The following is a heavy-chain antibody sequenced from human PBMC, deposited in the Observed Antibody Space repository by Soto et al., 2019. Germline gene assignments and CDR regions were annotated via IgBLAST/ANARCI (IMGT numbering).Heavy chain of an antibody. CDR2: IYYSGST. CDR3: ARGPLRTGGFGDYYYGMDV. Sequence: TSETLSLTCTVSGGSISSGDYYWSWIRQPPGKGLEWIGYIYYSGSTYYNPSLKSRVTISVDTSKNQFSLKLSSVTAADTAVYYCARGPLRTGGFGDYYYGMDVWGQGTTVTVSS. J-gene: IGHJ6*02. CDR1: GGSISSGDYY. D-gene: IGHD3-3*01. V-gene: IGHV4-30-4*01.